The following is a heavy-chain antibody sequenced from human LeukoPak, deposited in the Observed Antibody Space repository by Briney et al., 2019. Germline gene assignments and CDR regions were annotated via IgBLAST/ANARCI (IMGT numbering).Heavy chain of an antibody. D-gene: IGHD4-17*01. CDR2: IWYDGSNK. CDR1: GFTFSSYG. CDR3: ARGGWYGDSEEPEYFQH. Sequence: TGGSLRLSCAASGFTFSSYGMHWVRQAPGKGLEWVAVIWYDGSNKYYADSVKGRFTISRDNSKNTLYLQMNSLRAEDTAVYYCARGGWYGDSEEPEYFQHWGQGTLVTVSS. V-gene: IGHV3-33*01. J-gene: IGHJ1*01.